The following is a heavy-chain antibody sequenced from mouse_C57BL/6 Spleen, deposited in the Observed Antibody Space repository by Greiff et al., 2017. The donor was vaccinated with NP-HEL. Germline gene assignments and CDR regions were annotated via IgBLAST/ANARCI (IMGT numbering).Heavy chain of an antibody. Sequence: VQLQESGPELVKPGASVKLSCKASGYTFTSYDINWVKQRPGQGLEWIGWIYPRVGSTKYNEKFKGKATLTVDTSSSTAYMELHSLTSEDSAVYFCARNDYDGIAYWGQGTLVTVSA. CDR2: IYPRVGST. V-gene: IGHV1-85*01. CDR1: GYTFTSYD. J-gene: IGHJ3*01. D-gene: IGHD2-4*01. CDR3: ARNDYDGIAY.